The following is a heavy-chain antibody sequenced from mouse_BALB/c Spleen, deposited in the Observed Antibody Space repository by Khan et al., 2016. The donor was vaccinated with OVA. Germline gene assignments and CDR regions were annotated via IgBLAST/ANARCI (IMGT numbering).Heavy chain of an antibody. CDR2: ISYSGST. CDR1: GYSITSDYA. CDR3: ARGRAY. D-gene: IGHD3-3*01. J-gene: IGHJ3*01. V-gene: IGHV3-2*02. Sequence: EVQLQESGPGLVKPSQSLSLTCTVTGYSITSDYAWNWIRQFPGNKLEWMGYISYSGSTSYTPSPKSRISITRDTSKNQFFLQLNSVTTVDTATYYCARGRAYWGQGTLVTVSA.